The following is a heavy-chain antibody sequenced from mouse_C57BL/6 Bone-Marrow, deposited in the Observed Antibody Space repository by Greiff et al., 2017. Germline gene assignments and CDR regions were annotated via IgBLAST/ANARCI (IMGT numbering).Heavy chain of an antibody. CDR3: AGNYDWFAY. CDR2: IDPANGNT. V-gene: IGHV14-3*01. Sequence: EVQLVESVAELVRPGASVKLSCTASGFTINNTYMHWVKQRPEQGLEWIGRIDPANGNTKYAPKFQGKATITADTSSNTAYLQRSSLTSEDTAIYYCAGNYDWFAYWGQGTLVTVSA. D-gene: IGHD2-1*01. CDR1: GFTINNTY. J-gene: IGHJ3*01.